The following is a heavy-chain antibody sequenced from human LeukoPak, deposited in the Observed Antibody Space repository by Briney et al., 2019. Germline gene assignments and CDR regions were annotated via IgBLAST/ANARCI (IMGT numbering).Heavy chain of an antibody. CDR1: GFTFSSYA. D-gene: IGHD6-13*01. CDR3: ARDVGGIFDS. CDR2: IIDSGGST. J-gene: IGHJ4*02. V-gene: IGHV3-23*01. Sequence: PGGSLRISCAASGFTFSSYAMSWVRQAPGKGLEWVSSIIDSGGSTYYADSVKGRFTISRDNSKNTLYLQMNSLRAEDTAVYYCARDVGGIFDSWGQGTLVTVSS.